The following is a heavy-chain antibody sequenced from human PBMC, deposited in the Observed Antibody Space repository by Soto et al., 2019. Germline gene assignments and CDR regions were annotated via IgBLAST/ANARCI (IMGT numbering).Heavy chain of an antibody. CDR3: VKDDGGYPSTAPH. Sequence: PGGSLRLSCAASGFTFSSYAMSWVRQAPGKGLEWVSGISGSGDRTYYADSAKGRFTISKDISKNSLSLQLDSLGVEDTAVYFCVKDDGGYPSTAPHWGQGTLVTVSS. V-gene: IGHV3-23*01. J-gene: IGHJ4*02. CDR2: ISGSGDRT. D-gene: IGHD3-22*01. CDR1: GFTFSSYA.